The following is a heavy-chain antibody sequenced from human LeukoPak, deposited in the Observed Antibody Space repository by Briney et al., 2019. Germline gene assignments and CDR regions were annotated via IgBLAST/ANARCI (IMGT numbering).Heavy chain of an antibody. J-gene: IGHJ4*02. CDR3: ARIQTVNTQGQDY. CDR2: INWNGGST. CDR1: GFTFDDYG. D-gene: IGHD1-7*01. V-gene: IGHV3-20*04. Sequence: RPGGSLRLSCAASGFTFDDYGMSWVRQAPGKGLEWVSGINWNGGSTGYADSVKGRFTISRDDSKNSLSLQMNSLKTEDTAVYFCARIQTVNTQGQDYWGQGTLVTVSS.